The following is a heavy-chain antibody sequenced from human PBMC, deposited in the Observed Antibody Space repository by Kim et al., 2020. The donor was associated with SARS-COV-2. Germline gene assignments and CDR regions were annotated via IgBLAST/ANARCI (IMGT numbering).Heavy chain of an antibody. V-gene: IGHV1-69*01. D-gene: IGHD3-10*01. Sequence: AQKFQGRVTITADESTSTDYMELSSLRSEDTAVYYCASNPTGRWLQSDYWGQGTLVNVSS. CDR3: ASNPTGRWLQSDY. J-gene: IGHJ4*02.